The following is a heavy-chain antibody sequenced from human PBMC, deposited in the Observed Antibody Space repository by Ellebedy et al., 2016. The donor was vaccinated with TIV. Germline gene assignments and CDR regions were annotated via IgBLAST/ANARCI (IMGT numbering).Heavy chain of an antibody. Sequence: PGGSLRLSCAASGFTFSSYAMSWVRQAPGKGLEWVSTISSTGSRTYYANSVEGRFIISRDNSKKTLYLQMNSLGAEDTAVYYCAKGRGGGSDSSAPRYYFDSWGLGTLVTVSS. J-gene: IGHJ4*02. CDR1: GFTFSSYA. V-gene: IGHV3-23*01. D-gene: IGHD6-19*01. CDR2: ISSTGSRT. CDR3: AKGRGGGSDSSAPRYYFDS.